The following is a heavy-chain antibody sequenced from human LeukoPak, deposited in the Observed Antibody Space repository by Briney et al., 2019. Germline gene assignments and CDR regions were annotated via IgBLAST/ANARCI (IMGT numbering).Heavy chain of an antibody. J-gene: IGHJ5*02. CDR3: AGTYCSGGSCYSFGWFDP. Sequence: ASVKVSCKASGYTFTGYHMHWVRQAPGQGLEWMGWINPNSGGTNYAQKFQGRVTMTRDTSISTAYMELSRLRSDDTAVYYCAGTYCSGGSCYSFGWFDPWGQGTLATVSS. V-gene: IGHV1-2*02. CDR1: GYTFTGYH. D-gene: IGHD2-15*01. CDR2: INPNSGGT.